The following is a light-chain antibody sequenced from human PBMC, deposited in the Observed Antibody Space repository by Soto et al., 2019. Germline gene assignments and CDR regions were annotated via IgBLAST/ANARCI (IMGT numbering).Light chain of an antibody. CDR1: QSVLYSSTNKNY. J-gene: IGKJ1*01. CDR2: WAS. Sequence: DIVMTQSPDSLAVSLGERATINCKSSQSVLYSSTNKNYLCWFQQKPGQPPKLLIYWASTREIEVPDRFSGSGSGTDGNLAISSREGEDVGVDYCQQYDSTPPTFGQGTKV. CDR3: QQYDSTPPT. V-gene: IGKV4-1*01.